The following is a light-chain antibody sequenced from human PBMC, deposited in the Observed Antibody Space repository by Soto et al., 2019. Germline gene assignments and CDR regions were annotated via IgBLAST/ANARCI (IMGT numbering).Light chain of an antibody. CDR2: DAS. J-gene: IGKJ3*01. CDR1: QDISNY. V-gene: IGKV1-33*01. CDR3: QQYDNLSFT. Sequence: DIQMTQSPSSLSASVGDRVTITCQASQDISNYLNWYQQKPGKAPKLLIYDASNLEIGVPSRFSGSGSGTDFTFTISSLQPEDIATYYCQQYDNLSFTFGPGTKVDIK.